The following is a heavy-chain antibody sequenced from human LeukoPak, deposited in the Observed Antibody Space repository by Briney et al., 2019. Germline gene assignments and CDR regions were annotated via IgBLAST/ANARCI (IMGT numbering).Heavy chain of an antibody. CDR3: ARRSGTIDY. CDR1: GFTFSTYA. V-gene: IGHV3-23*01. J-gene: IGHJ4*02. CDR2: ISGRGATT. D-gene: IGHD3-10*01. Sequence: GGSLRLSCAASGFTFSTYAMSWVRHAPGKGLECVSTISGRGATTHYADSVKGRFTISRDNSKNTLYLQMNSLRAEDTAVYYCARRSGTIDYWGQGTLVTVSS.